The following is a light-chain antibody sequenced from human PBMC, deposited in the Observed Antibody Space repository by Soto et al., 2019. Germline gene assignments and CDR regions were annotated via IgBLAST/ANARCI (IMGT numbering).Light chain of an antibody. CDR1: QSISTW. CDR2: KAS. CDR3: QQYVSSRLT. Sequence: DIQMTQSPSTLSASVGDRVTITCRASQSISTWLAWYQQKPGKAPKLLIYKASSLESGVPSRFSGSGSGTDFTLTISRLEPEDFAVYYCQQYVSSRLTFGGGTKVEIK. V-gene: IGKV1-5*03. J-gene: IGKJ4*01.